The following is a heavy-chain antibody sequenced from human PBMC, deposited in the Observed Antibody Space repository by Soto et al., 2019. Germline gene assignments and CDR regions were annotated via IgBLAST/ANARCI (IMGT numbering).Heavy chain of an antibody. D-gene: IGHD3-3*01. CDR2: ISAYNGNT. V-gene: IGHV1-18*01. J-gene: IGHJ5*02. CDR1: GYTFTSYG. Sequence: GASVKVSCKASGYTFTSYGVSWVRQAPGQGLEWMGWISAYNGNTNYAQKLQGRVTMTTDTSTSTAYMELRSLRSDDTAVYYCARSPGYDFWSGYYEGNWFDPWGQGTLVTVSS. CDR3: ARSPGYDFWSGYYEGNWFDP.